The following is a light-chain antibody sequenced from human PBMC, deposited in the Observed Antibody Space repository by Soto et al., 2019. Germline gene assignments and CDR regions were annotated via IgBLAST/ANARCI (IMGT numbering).Light chain of an antibody. CDR1: HIGSKS. Sequence: SYELTQPPSVSVAPGKTARITCGGNHIGSKSVHWYQQKAGQAPILAMYYDSDRPSGIPERFSGSNSGNTATLTISTVEAGDEADYYCPVWDISSNHVVFGGGTKLTVL. J-gene: IGLJ2*01. CDR2: YDS. V-gene: IGLV3-21*04. CDR3: PVWDISSNHVV.